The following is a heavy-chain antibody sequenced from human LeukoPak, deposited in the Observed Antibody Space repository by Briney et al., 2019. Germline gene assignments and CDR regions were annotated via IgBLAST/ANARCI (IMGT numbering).Heavy chain of an antibody. J-gene: IGHJ4*02. V-gene: IGHV1-69*13. CDR1: GGTFSSYA. CDR2: IIPIFGTA. D-gene: IGHD5-12*01. Sequence: GASVKVSCKASGGTFSSYAISWVRQAPGQGLEWMGGIIPIFGTANYAQKFQGRVTITADESTSTAYMELSSLRSEDTAVYYCARGRLNYPFPQGRFDYWGQGTLVTVSS. CDR3: ARGRLNYPFPQGRFDY.